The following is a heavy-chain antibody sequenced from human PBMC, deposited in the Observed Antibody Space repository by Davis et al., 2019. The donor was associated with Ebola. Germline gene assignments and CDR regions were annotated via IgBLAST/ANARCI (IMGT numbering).Heavy chain of an antibody. CDR3: ARLRRAVTTIDY. Sequence: PGGSLRLSCQGPEDSFTSNWIGWVRQMPGKGLEWMGIIFPGDSDTIYSPSFEGQITISADKSTNTAYLHWTSLVTSDTATYYCARLRRAVTTIDYWGQGTLLTVSS. CDR1: EDSFTSNW. CDR2: IFPGDSDT. V-gene: IGHV5-51*01. D-gene: IGHD4-17*01. J-gene: IGHJ4*02.